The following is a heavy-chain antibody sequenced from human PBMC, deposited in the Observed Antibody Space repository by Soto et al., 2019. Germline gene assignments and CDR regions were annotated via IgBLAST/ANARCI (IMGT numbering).Heavy chain of an antibody. V-gene: IGHV6-1*01. D-gene: IGHD4-17*01. Sequence: SQTLSLTCVISGDSVSSNSAAWNWIRQSPSRGLEWLGRTYYRSKWYNDYAVSVKSRITINPDTSKNQFSLQLNSVTPEDTAVYYCARDILKAGLRGFYYYYGMDVWGQGTTVTVSS. CDR1: GDSVSSNSAA. CDR2: TYYRSKWYN. J-gene: IGHJ6*02. CDR3: ARDILKAGLRGFYYYYGMDV.